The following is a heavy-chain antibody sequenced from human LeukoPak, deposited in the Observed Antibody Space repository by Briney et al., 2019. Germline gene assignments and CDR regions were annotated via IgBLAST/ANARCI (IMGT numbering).Heavy chain of an antibody. V-gene: IGHV3-7*01. CDR3: ANQAYSQFDY. CDR1: GFAFSSYW. Sequence: GGSLRLSCVASGFAFSSYWMSWDRQAPGKGLELVANISPDGSAEDYVDSVRGRFAISRDNAKRSLYLQMNSLSPEDTAVYYCANQAYSQFDYWGQGTLVSVSS. J-gene: IGHJ4*02. D-gene: IGHD4-11*01. CDR2: ISPDGSAE.